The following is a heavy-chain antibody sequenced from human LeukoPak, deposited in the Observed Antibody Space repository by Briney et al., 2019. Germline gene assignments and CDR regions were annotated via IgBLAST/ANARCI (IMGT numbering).Heavy chain of an antibody. V-gene: IGHV4-59*12. CDR1: GGSISSYY. D-gene: IGHD3-10*01. J-gene: IGHJ6*03. Sequence: PSETLSLTCTVSGGSISSYYWSWIRQPPRKGLEWIGYIYYSGSTNYNPSLKSRVTISVDTSKNQFSLKLSSVTAADTAVYYCAREASSGSHLYYYYYMDAWGKGATVTISS. CDR3: AREASSGSHLYYYYYMDA. CDR2: IYYSGST.